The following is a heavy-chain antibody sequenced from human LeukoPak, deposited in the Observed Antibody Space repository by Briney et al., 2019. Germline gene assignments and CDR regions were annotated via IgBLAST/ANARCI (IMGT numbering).Heavy chain of an antibody. CDR3: AELGITMIGGV. D-gene: IGHD3-10*02. CDR1: GFTFSSYS. Sequence: GGSLRLSCTASGFTFSSYSMNWVRQAPGKGLEWVSYISSRSSTIYSADSVKGRFTISRDNAKNSLYLQMNSLRAEDTAVYYCAELGITMIGGVWGKGTTVTISS. J-gene: IGHJ6*04. CDR2: ISSRSSTI. V-gene: IGHV3-48*01.